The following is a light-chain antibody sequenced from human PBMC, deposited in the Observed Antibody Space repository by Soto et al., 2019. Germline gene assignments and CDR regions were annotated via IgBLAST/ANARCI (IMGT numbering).Light chain of an antibody. CDR2: EVS. CDR1: SSDVGGYNY. J-gene: IGLJ1*01. Sequence: QSALTQPASVSGSPGQSITISCTGTSSDVGGYNYVSWYQQHPGKAPKLMIYEVSNRPSGVSNRFSGSKSGNTASLTISGLQAEDEADYYCSSYTSSSTPFIVFGTGTKVTVL. CDR3: SSYTSSSTPFIV. V-gene: IGLV2-14*01.